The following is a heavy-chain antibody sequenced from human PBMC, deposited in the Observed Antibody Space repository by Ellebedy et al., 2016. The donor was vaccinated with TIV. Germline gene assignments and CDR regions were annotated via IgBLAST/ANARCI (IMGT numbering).Heavy chain of an antibody. CDR3: VKLDSSGYYYGRLDY. Sequence: GESLKISCAASGFTFSSHAMSWVRQAPGTGLEWVSGISADSANTHYADSVKGRFTISRDNSKNTQYLQMNSLIAEDTAVYYCVKLDSSGYYYGRLDYWGQGTLVTASS. CDR2: ISADSANT. D-gene: IGHD3-22*01. J-gene: IGHJ4*02. V-gene: IGHV3-23*01. CDR1: GFTFSSHA.